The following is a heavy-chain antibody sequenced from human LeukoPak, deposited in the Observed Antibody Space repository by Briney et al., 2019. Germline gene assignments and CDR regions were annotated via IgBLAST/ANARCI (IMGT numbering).Heavy chain of an antibody. CDR2: ISSSGGYI. CDR3: TRDDRAATRRDSYYYGMDV. V-gene: IGHV3-21*01. J-gene: IGHJ6*02. Sequence: GGSLRLSCAAFDFIFSAYSVNWVRLAPGKGLEWVASISSSGGYIYYADSVKGRFTISRDNGNNLLYLQMNSLRVEDTAVYFCTRDDRAATRRDSYYYGMDVWGQGTTVTVSS. CDR1: DFIFSAYS. D-gene: IGHD1-1*01.